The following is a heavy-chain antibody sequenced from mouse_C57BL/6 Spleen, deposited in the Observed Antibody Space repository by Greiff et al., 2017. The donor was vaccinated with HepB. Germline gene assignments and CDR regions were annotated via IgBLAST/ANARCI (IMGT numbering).Heavy chain of an antibody. D-gene: IGHD1-1*01. V-gene: IGHV1-75*01. J-gene: IGHJ4*01. CDR1: GYTFTDYY. Sequence: QVQLQQSGPELVKPGASVKISCKASGYTFTDYYINWVKQRPGQGLEWIGWIFPGSGSTYYNEKFKGKATLTVDKSSSTAYMLLSSLTSEDSAVYFCARRDYYCSSSYYAMDYWGQGTSVTVSS. CDR2: IFPGSGST. CDR3: ARRDYYCSSSYYAMDY.